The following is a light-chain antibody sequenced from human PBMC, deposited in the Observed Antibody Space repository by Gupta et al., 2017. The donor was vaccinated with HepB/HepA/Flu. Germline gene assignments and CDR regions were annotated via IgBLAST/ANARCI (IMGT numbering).Light chain of an antibody. V-gene: IGLV2-23*02. CDR3: CSAAGSNTWV. CDR2: DVT. J-gene: IGLJ3*02. Sequence: SALTQPASVSGSPGQSITISCSGTSSDVGSYNFVSWYQKYTGKAPNLMIYDVTNRPAGVSTRFSGSKSGTTASLTISGLQDDDEDDYYCCSAAGSNTWVFGGGTKLTVL. CDR1: SSDVGSYNF.